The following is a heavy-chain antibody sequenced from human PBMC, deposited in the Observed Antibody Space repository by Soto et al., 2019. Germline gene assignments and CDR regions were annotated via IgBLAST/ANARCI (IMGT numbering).Heavy chain of an antibody. D-gene: IGHD2-2*01. CDR2: INSDASHT. CDR1: GFTFSTYW. CDR3: VRDGNCITTSGYGNWFDP. Sequence: EVQLVESGGGLVQPGGSLRLSCAGSGFTFSTYWMHWIRQVPGKGLEWVSRINSDASHTYYADSVKGRFTISRDNAKNTLHLVMNRLRAEDTAVYYCVRDGNCITTSGYGNWFDPRGQGTLVTVSS. V-gene: IGHV3-74*01. J-gene: IGHJ5*02.